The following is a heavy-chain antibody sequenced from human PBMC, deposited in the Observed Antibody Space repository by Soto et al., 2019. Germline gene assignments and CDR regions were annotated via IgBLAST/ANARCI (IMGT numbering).Heavy chain of an antibody. V-gene: IGHV4-59*08. CDR1: GGSISSYY. D-gene: IGHD1-1*01. J-gene: IGHJ4*02. CDR3: ARRYGYSFDY. Sequence: QVQLQESGPGLVKPSETLSLTCTVSGGSISSYYWSWIRQPPGKGLEWIGYIYYSGSTNYNPSLKSRVTIXXDTSKNQFSLELSSVPAADTAVYYCARRYGYSFDYWGQGTLVTVSS. CDR2: IYYSGST.